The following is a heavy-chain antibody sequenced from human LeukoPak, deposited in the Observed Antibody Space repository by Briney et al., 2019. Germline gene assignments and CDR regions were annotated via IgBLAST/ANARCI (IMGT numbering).Heavy chain of an antibody. CDR3: ARRSGYYSNDAFDI. J-gene: IGHJ3*02. D-gene: IGHD3-22*01. CDR1: GVSISSYY. Sequence: PSETLSLTCTVSGVSISSYYWSWIRQPPGKGLEWIGNIYYSGSTNYKDSLKSRVTISVDTSKNQFSLNLSSVTAADTAVYYCARRSGYYSNDAFDIWGQGTMVTVSS. CDR2: IYYSGST. V-gene: IGHV4-59*01.